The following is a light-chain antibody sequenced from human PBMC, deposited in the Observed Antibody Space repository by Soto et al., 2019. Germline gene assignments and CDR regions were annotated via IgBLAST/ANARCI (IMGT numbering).Light chain of an antibody. Sequence: EIVVRQSPATLSVSPGERATLSCRASQSVRSNLAWYQQKPGQAPRLLIYGASTRATGIPARFSGSGSGTEFTLIISCLHSEYFAVYYCQQYNNLPRTFGQGTKVDIK. V-gene: IGKV3-15*01. CDR3: QQYNNLPRT. CDR2: GAS. J-gene: IGKJ1*01. CDR1: QSVRSN.